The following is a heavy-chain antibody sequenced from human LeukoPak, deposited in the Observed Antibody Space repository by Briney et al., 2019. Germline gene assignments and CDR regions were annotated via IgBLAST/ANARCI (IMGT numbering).Heavy chain of an antibody. D-gene: IGHD3-9*01. CDR1: GFTFSSYS. CDR2: ISSSSSYI. CDR3: ARDQTSREGRYFDWLSDAFDI. V-gene: IGHV3-21*03. J-gene: IGHJ3*02. Sequence: GGSLRLPCAASGFTFSSYSMNWVRQAPGKGLEWVSSISSSSSYIYYADSVKGRFTISRDNAKNSLYLQMNSLRAEDTAVYYCARDQTSREGRYFDWLSDAFDIWGQGTMVTVSS.